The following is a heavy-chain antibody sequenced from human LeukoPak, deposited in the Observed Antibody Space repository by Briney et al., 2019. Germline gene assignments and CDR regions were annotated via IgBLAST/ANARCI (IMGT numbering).Heavy chain of an antibody. CDR2: INPNSGGT. J-gene: IGHJ4*02. CDR1: GYTFTGYY. V-gene: IGHV1-2*02. CDR3: ARGIHIVTGYYSEIDY. D-gene: IGHD3-9*01. Sequence: ASVKVSCTASGYTFTGYYMHWVRQAPGQGLEWMGWINPNSGGTNYAQKFQGRVTMTRDTSISTAYMELSRLRSDDTAVYYCARGIHIVTGYYSEIDYWGQGTLVTVSS.